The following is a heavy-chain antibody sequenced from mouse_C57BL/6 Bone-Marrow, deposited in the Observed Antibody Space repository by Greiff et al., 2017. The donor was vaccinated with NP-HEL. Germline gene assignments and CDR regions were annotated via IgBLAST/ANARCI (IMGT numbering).Heavy chain of an antibody. Sequence: VKLVESGPELVKPGASVKISCKASGYAFSSSWMNWVKQRPGKGLEWIGRIYPGDGDTNYIGKFQGKATLTADKSSSTAYMQLSSLTSEDSAVYFCARASGYVSSPYYFDYWGQGTTLTVSA. D-gene: IGHD1-1*01. CDR2: IYPGDGDT. CDR3: ARASGYVSSPYYFDY. J-gene: IGHJ2*01. CDR1: GYAFSSSW. V-gene: IGHV1-82*01.